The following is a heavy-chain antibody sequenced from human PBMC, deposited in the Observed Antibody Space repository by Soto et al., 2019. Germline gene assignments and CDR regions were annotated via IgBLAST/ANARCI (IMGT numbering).Heavy chain of an antibody. D-gene: IGHD3-22*01. V-gene: IGHV4-61*01. CDR1: GGSVSSGSYY. CDR3: ARMTIVVVITGSYYFDY. Sequence: SETLSLTCTASGGSVSSGSYYWSWIRQPPGKGLEWIGYIYYSGSTNYNPSLKSRVTISVDTSKNQFSLKLSSVTAADTAVYYCARMTIVVVITGSYYFDYWAQGTLVTVSS. CDR2: IYYSGST. J-gene: IGHJ4*02.